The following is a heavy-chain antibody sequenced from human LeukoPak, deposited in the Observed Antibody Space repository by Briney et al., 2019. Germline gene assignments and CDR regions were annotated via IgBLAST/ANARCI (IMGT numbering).Heavy chain of an antibody. V-gene: IGHV3-21*01. CDR2: ISSSSSYI. CDR3: ARDLRPFSGYDNLAFDI. CDR1: GFTFSSCS. Sequence: GGSLRLSCAASGFTFSSCSMNWVRQAPGKGLEWVSSISSSSSYIYYADSVKGRFTISRDNAKNSLYLQMNSLRAEDTAVYYCARDLRPFSGYDNLAFDIWGQGTMVTVSS. D-gene: IGHD5-12*01. J-gene: IGHJ3*02.